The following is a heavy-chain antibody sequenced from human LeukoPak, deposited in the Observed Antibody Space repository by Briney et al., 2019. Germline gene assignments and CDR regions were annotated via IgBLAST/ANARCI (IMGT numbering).Heavy chain of an antibody. J-gene: IGHJ4*02. Sequence: GESLKISCKGSGYGFATYWIAWVRQMPGKGLEWMGIIYPGDSDTRYSPSFQGQVTISADKSISTAYLQWSSLKASDTAMYYCARRLGYASGSYGDYWGQGTLVTVSS. V-gene: IGHV5-51*01. CDR1: GYGFATYW. CDR3: ARRLGYASGSYGDY. D-gene: IGHD3-10*01. CDR2: IYPGDSDT.